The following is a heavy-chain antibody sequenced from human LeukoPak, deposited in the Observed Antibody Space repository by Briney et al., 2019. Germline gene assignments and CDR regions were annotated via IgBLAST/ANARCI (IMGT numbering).Heavy chain of an antibody. V-gene: IGHV3-7*01. D-gene: IGHD3-3*01. CDR3: ARLREIPVFGVVTKSTSYFDY. CDR2: INEGGNSK. Sequence: GGSLRLSCAASGFTFSAYWMTWVRQAPGKGLEWVANINEGGNSKYYVDSVKGRFTISRDNAKNSLYLQMNSLRAEDTAVYYCARLREIPVFGVVTKSTSYFDYWGQGTLVTVSS. J-gene: IGHJ4*02. CDR1: GFTFSAYW.